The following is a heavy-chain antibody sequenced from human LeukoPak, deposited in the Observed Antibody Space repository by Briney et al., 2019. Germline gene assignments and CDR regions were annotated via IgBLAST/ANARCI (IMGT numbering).Heavy chain of an antibody. J-gene: IGHJ4*02. CDR2: IIPIFGTA. D-gene: IGHD6-19*01. V-gene: IGHV1-69*13. CDR1: GGTFSSYA. Sequence: RASVKVSCKASGGTFSSYAISWVRQAPGQGLEWMGGIIPIFGTANYAQKFQGRVTITADESTSTAYMELSSLRSEDTAVYYCASQQGSRPEQWLGYFDYWGQGTLVTVSS. CDR3: ASQQGSRPEQWLGYFDY.